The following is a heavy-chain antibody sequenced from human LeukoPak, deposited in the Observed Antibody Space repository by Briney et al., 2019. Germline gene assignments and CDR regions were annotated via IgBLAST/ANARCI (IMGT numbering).Heavy chain of an antibody. CDR2: LHTGGST. V-gene: IGHV3-66*01. CDR3: ARVIQSYYSDY. J-gene: IGHJ4*02. CDR1: GLTVSSND. D-gene: IGHD4-11*01. Sequence: AGGSLRLSCAASGLTVSSNDMTWVRQAPGKGLEWVSALHTGGSTYYADSVKGRFTVSRDNSKNILYLQMNSLRAEDTAVYYCARVIQSYYSDYWGQGTLVTVSS.